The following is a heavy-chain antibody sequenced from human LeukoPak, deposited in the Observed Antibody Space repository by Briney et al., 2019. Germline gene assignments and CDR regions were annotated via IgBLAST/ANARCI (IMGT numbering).Heavy chain of an antibody. V-gene: IGHV1-69*05. Sequence: SVKVSYKASGGTFSSYAISWVRQAPGQGLEWMGGIIPIFGTANYAQKFQGRVTITTDESTSTAYMELSSLRSEDTAVYYCARDRSEMATTRTFDYWGQGTLVIVSS. CDR2: IIPIFGTA. CDR1: GGTFSSYA. D-gene: IGHD5-24*01. CDR3: ARDRSEMATTRTFDY. J-gene: IGHJ4*02.